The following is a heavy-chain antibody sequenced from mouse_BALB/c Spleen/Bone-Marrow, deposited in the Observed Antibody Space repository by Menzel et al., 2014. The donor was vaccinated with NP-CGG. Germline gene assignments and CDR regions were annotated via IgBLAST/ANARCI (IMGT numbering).Heavy chain of an antibody. V-gene: IGHV1-82*01. CDR3: ARRRTFITSVVDYFDV. D-gene: IGHD1-1*02. J-gene: IGHJ1*01. CDR2: IYPGDGNT. CDR1: GYGFSSSW. Sequence: VKLVESGPELVKPGASVKISCRASGYGFSSSWMNWVKQRPGQGLEWIGRIYPGDGNTNYNGKFKGKATLTADTSSSTAYMQISSLTSVDSAVYFCARRRTFITSVVDYFDVWGAGTTVIVSS.